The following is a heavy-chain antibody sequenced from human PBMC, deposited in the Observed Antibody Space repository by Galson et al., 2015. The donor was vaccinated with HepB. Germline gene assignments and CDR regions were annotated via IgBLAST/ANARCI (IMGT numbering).Heavy chain of an antibody. J-gene: IGHJ5*02. CDR1: GYIFTTHF. D-gene: IGHD4-17*01. Sequence: QSGAEVKKPGESLRISCQVSGYIFTTHFISWVRQTPGKGLEWMGKIDPTDSHTIYSPSFQGHITISADKSMNTTYVQWSSLKASDTAMYFCARDHGDHKHLFDPWGQGTLVTVSS. V-gene: IGHV5-10-1*01. CDR2: IDPTDSHT. CDR3: ARDHGDHKHLFDP.